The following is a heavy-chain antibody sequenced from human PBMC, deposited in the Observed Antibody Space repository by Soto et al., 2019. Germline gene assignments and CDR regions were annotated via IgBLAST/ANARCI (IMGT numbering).Heavy chain of an antibody. CDR2: IYYSGST. V-gene: IGHV4-59*01. CDR3: AGRRGYFDY. J-gene: IGHJ4*02. D-gene: IGHD3-10*01. CDR1: GGSTSSYY. Sequence: SETLSLTCTVSGGSTSSYYWSWIRQPPGKGLGWIGYIYYSGSTNYNPSLKSRVTISVDTSKNQFSLKLSSVTAADTAVYYCAGRRGYFDYWGQGTLVTVSS.